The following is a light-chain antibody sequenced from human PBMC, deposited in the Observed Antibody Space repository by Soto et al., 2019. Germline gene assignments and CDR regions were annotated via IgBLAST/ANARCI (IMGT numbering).Light chain of an antibody. V-gene: IGKV1-39*01. CDR3: QQSYSTLLA. J-gene: IGKJ1*01. Sequence: DIQMTQSPSSPSASVGDRVTITCRASQSISSYLNWYQQKPGKAPKLLIYAASSLQSGVPSRFSGSGSGTDFTLTISSLQPEDFATYYCQQSYSTLLAFGQGTKVDIK. CDR1: QSISSY. CDR2: AAS.